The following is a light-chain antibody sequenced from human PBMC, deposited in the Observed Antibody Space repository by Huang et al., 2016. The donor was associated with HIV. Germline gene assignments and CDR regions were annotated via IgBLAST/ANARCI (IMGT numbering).Light chain of an antibody. CDR3: HQYYSSPQT. CDR1: QSGLHSSNNKNY. CDR2: WAS. Sequence: DIVMTQSPDSMTVSLGERATINCKSSQSGLHSSNNKNYLAWYQQKPGQAPKVLIYWASTREAGVPDRFSGSGSGTDFTLTISSLQAEDVAVYFCHQYYSSPQTFGQGTKVEIK. J-gene: IGKJ1*01. V-gene: IGKV4-1*01.